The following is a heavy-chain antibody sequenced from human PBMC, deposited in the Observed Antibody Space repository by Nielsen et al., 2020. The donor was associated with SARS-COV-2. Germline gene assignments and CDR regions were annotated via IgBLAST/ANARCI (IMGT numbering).Heavy chain of an antibody. CDR2: IYYSGST. J-gene: IGHJ3*02. V-gene: IGHV4-59*05. CDR3: AIPSTGDGAFDI. CDR1: GGTLNGFH. Sequence: SETLSLTCVVFGGTLNGFHWKWIRQTPGKGLEWIGSIYYSGSTYYNPSLKSRVTISVDTSKNQFSLKLSSVTAADTAVYYCAIPSTGDGAFDIWGQGTMVTVSS. D-gene: IGHD1-14*01.